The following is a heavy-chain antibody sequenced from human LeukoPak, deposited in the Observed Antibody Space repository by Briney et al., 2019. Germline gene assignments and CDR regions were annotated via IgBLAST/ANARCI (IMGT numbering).Heavy chain of an antibody. Sequence: GGSLRLSCAASGFTFDDYGMSWVRQAPGKGLEWVCGINWNGGSTGYADSVKGRFTISRDNTKNSLYLQMNSLRAEDTALYYCARDGRGEYDILTGYYIGLHFLNWGQGTLVTVSS. CDR2: INWNGGST. V-gene: IGHV3-20*04. J-gene: IGHJ4*02. CDR1: GFTFDDYG. CDR3: ARDGRGEYDILTGYYIGLHFLN. D-gene: IGHD3-9*01.